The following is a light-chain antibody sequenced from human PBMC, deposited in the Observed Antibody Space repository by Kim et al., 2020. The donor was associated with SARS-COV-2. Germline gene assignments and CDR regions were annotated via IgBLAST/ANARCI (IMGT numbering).Light chain of an antibody. J-gene: IGKJ1*01. CDR2: AAS. V-gene: IGKV1-9*01. CDR3: QHVSSYPPG. CDR1: QGISSY. Sequence: DIQLTQSPSFLSASVGDRVTITCRASQGISSYLAWYQQKPGKAPNLLIYAASTLQSGVPSRFSGSGSGTEFTLTISSLQPEDSATYYCQHVSSYPPGFDQGTKVDIK.